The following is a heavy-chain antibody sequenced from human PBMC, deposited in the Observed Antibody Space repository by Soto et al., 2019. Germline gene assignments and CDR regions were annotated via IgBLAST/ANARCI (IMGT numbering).Heavy chain of an antibody. Sequence: GESLKISCKGSGYSFTSYWIGWVRQMPGKGLEWMGIIYPGDSDTRYSPSFQGQVTISADKSISTAYLQWSSLKASDTAMYYCARPAAAGTEFGYFDYWGQGTLVTVSS. J-gene: IGHJ4*02. CDR2: IYPGDSDT. CDR1: GYSFTSYW. CDR3: ARPAAAGTEFGYFDY. D-gene: IGHD6-13*01. V-gene: IGHV5-51*01.